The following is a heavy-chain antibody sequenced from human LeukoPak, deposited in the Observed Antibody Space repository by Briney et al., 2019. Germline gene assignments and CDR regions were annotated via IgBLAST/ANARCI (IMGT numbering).Heavy chain of an antibody. V-gene: IGHV4-34*01. CDR2: INHSGST. CDR1: GGSFSGYY. Sequence: SETLSLTCAVYGGSFSGYYWSWIRQPPGKGLEWIGEINHSGSTNYNPSLKSRVTISVDTSKNQFSLKLSSVTAADTAVYYCARGSLYYDSSGSYYFDYWGQGTLVTVSS. CDR3: ARGSLYYDSSGSYYFDY. D-gene: IGHD3-22*01. J-gene: IGHJ4*02.